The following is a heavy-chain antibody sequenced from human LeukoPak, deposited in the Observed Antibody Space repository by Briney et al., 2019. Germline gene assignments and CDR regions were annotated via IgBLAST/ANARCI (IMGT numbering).Heavy chain of an antibody. Sequence: SGGSLRLSCVASGFTFGKYWMSWVRQPPGKGLEWIGEIYHSGSTNYNPSLKSRVTISVDKSKNQFSLKLSSVTAADTAVYYCARDSYDFWSGYYLGGWFDPWGQGTLVTVSS. CDR3: ARDSYDFWSGYYLGGWFDP. V-gene: IGHV4-4*02. CDR2: IYHSGST. J-gene: IGHJ5*02. D-gene: IGHD3-3*01. CDR1: GFTFGKYW.